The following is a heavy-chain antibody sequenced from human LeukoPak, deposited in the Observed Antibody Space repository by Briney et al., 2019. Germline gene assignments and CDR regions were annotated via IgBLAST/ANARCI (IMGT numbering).Heavy chain of an antibody. V-gene: IGHV3-30-3*01. CDR1: GFTFSSYA. Sequence: QPGGSLGLSCAASGFTFSSYAMHWVRQAPGKGLEWVAVISYDGSNKYYADSVKGRFTISRDNSKNTLYLQMNSLRAEDTAVYYCARSKVVVVPAALDYWGQGTLVTVSS. CDR3: ARSKVVVVPAALDY. J-gene: IGHJ4*02. D-gene: IGHD2-2*01. CDR2: ISYDGSNK.